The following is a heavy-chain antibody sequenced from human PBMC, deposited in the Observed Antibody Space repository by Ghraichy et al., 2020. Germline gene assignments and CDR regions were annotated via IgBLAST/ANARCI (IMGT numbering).Heavy chain of an antibody. V-gene: IGHV5-51*01. Sequence: GGSLNISCKGSGYSFTSYWIGWVRQMPGKGLEWMGIIYPGDSDTRYSPSFQGQVTISADKSISTAYLQWSSLKASDTAMYYCARQADSKEVPFDYWGQGTLVTVSS. D-gene: IGHD3-22*01. CDR1: GYSFTSYW. J-gene: IGHJ4*02. CDR3: ARQADSKEVPFDY. CDR2: IYPGDSDT.